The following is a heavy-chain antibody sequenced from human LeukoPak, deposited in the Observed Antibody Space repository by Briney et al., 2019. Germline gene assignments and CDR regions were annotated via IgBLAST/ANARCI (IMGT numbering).Heavy chain of an antibody. CDR2: IYGSGVSI. Sequence: GGSLRLSCVASGFTFEKYVMNWVRQAPGKGLEWLATIYGSGVSISYADSVKGRFTISRDNSNNTLYLQMNSLRAEDTAMYFCAKDLGWELPAEAYWGQGILVSVSS. J-gene: IGHJ4*02. CDR1: GFTFEKYV. D-gene: IGHD1-26*01. CDR3: AKDLGWELPAEAY. V-gene: IGHV3-23*01.